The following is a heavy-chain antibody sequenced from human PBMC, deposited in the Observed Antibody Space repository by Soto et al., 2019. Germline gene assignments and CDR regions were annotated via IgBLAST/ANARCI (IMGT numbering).Heavy chain of an antibody. CDR2: IGHSGSA. J-gene: IGHJ6*02. CDR1: GGSFSGYY. D-gene: IGHD2-15*01. Sequence: QVQLQQWGAGLLKPSETLSLTCAVYGGSFSGYYWTWIRQPPGKGLEWVGEIGHSGSATCSPSLKSRVTISVDTSNNQFSLRLSSVTAADTAVYYCARGGNCIVSSCPLGSHYGMDVWGQGTTVTVSS. V-gene: IGHV4-34*01. CDR3: ARGGNCIVSSCPLGSHYGMDV.